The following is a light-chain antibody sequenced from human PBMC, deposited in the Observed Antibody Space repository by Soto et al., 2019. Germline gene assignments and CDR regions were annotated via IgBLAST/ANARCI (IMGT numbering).Light chain of an antibody. CDR3: LQYYTYPRT. CDR1: QGIRSD. J-gene: IGKJ2*01. V-gene: IGKV1-17*01. CDR2: DAS. Sequence: DIQMTQSPSSLSASVGDRVTITCRASQGIRSDLGWFQQKPGKAPKRLIYDASTLESGVPSNFSGSGSGTEFTLTISSLQAEDVATYYCLQYYTYPRTFGQGTKLEIK.